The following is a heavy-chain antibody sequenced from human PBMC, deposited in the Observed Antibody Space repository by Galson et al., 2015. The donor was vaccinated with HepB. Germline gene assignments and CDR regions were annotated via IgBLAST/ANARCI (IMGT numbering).Heavy chain of an antibody. J-gene: IGHJ6*03. CDR3: ARDAASGNSPYYYMDV. CDR2: IYSGGAT. D-gene: IGHD3-10*01. Sequence: SLRLSCAASGFPVSTSYMSWVRQAPGKGLEWLSFIYSGGATYYADSVKGRFTISRDNSKNMLYLQMNSLRAEDTAIYFCARDAASGNSPYYYMDVWGKGTTVTVSS. V-gene: IGHV3-53*01. CDR1: GFPVSTSY.